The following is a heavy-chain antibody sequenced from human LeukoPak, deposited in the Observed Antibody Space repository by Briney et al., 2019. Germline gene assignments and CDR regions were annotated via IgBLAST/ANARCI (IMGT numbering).Heavy chain of an antibody. CDR3: ARDLTGIS. CDR1: GFTVSSNS. J-gene: IGHJ5*02. CDR2: IYSDNT. Sequence: GGSLRLSCTVSGFTVSSNSMSWVRQAPGKGLEWVSFIYSDNTHYSDSVKGRFTISRDNAKNSLYLHMNSLRAEDTAVYYCARDLTGISWGQGTLVTVSS. D-gene: IGHD1-20*01. V-gene: IGHV3-53*01.